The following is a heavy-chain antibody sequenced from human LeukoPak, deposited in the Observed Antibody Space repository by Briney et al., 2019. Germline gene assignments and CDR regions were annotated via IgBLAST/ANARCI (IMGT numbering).Heavy chain of an antibody. J-gene: IGHJ4*02. CDR2: ISAYNGNT. CDR1: GYTFTSYG. Sequence: GASVKVSCKASGYTFTSYGISWVRQAPGQGLESMGWISAYNGNTNYAQKLQGRVTMTTDTSTSTAYMELRSLRSDDTAVYYCARDFRVVVVGPVAHVDTANDWGQGTLVTVSS. CDR3: ARDFRVVVVGPVAHVDTAND. D-gene: IGHD5-18*01. V-gene: IGHV1-18*01.